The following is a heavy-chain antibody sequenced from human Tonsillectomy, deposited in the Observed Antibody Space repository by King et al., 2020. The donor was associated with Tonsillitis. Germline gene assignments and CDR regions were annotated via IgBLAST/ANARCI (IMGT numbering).Heavy chain of an antibody. V-gene: IGHV3-23*04. CDR2: INSKT. D-gene: IGHD6-19*01. Sequence: DGQLVQSGGTLVQPGGSLRLSCAASGFTFSSYAMSWGRQAPGKGLEWVSPINSKTYYADSVRGRFTISRDNSVNTLYLQMNSLRAEDTAVYYCGREWGITGWYTVDYWGQGTLVTVSS. CDR3: GREWGITGWYTVDY. J-gene: IGHJ4*02. CDR1: GFTFSSYA.